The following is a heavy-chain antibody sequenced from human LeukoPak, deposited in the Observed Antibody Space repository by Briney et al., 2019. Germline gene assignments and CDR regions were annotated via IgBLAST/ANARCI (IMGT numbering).Heavy chain of an antibody. CDR1: GFTFSTYA. V-gene: IGHV3-64*01. CDR3: ARGEMRGSSGYRHGGGY. J-gene: IGHJ4*02. Sequence: PGGSLRLSCAAAGFTFSTYAMHWVRQVPGKGLEYVSSISYNGANTYYGHSVTGRFTISRDNSKNTLYLQMGSLKTEDMAVYYCARGEMRGSSGYRHGGGYWGQGTLVTVSS. CDR2: ISYNGANT. D-gene: IGHD5-12*01.